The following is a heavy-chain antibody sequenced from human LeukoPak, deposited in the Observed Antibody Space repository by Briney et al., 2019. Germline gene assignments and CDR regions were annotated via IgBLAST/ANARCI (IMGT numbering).Heavy chain of an antibody. V-gene: IGHV3-11*01. CDR3: AKDMYSSGWYGFDAFDI. D-gene: IGHD6-19*01. CDR2: ISSSGSTI. CDR1: GFTFSDYY. J-gene: IGHJ3*02. Sequence: PGGSLRLSCAASGFTFSDYYMSWIRQAPGKGLEWVSYISSSGSTIYYADSVKGRFTISRDNAKNSLYLQMNSLRAEDTAVYYCAKDMYSSGWYGFDAFDIWGQGTMVTVSS.